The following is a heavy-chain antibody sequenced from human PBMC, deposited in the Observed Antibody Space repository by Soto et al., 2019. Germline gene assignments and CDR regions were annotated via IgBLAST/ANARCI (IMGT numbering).Heavy chain of an antibody. CDR1: GGTFSNYA. Sequence: SVKVSCKASGGTFSNYAISWVRQAPGQGLEWMGGIVPAFGTPNYAQNLQGRITITADDSTTTVYMDLSSLRSEDTAVYYCARGATIFGVTAYSYYEMEVWGQGTTVTVSS. D-gene: IGHD3-3*01. CDR3: ARGATIFGVTAYSYYEMEV. J-gene: IGHJ6*02. V-gene: IGHV1-69*13. CDR2: IVPAFGTP.